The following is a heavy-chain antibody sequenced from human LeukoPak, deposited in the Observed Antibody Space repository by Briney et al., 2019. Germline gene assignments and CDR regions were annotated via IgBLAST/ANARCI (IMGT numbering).Heavy chain of an antibody. D-gene: IGHD4-17*01. V-gene: IGHV3-30*18. CDR1: GFTFSSYG. CDR3: AKGPYGDYVLDAFDI. Sequence: GGSLRLSCAASGFTFSSYGMHWVRQAPGKGLEWVAVISYDGSNKYYADSVKGRFTISRDNSKNTLYLQMNSLRAEDTAVYYCAKGPYGDYVLDAFDIWGQGTMVTVSS. J-gene: IGHJ3*02. CDR2: ISYDGSNK.